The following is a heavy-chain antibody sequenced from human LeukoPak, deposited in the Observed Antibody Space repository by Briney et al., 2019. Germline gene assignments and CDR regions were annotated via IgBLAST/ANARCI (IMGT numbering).Heavy chain of an antibody. J-gene: IGHJ4*02. CDR3: ARAPVYSGTFFDY. V-gene: IGHV4-30-4*01. CDR1: GGSISSGDYS. Sequence: PSETLSLTCTVSGGSISSGDYSWSWIRQPPGTGLEWIAYIYYSGSTYYNPSLKSRVTISLDTSKNQFSLKLSSVTAADTAVYYCARAPVYSGTFFDYWGQGTLVTVSS. D-gene: IGHD1-26*01. CDR2: IYYSGST.